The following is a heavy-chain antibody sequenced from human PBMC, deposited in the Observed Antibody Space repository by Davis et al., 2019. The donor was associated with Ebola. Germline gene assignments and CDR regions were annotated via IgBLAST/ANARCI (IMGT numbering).Heavy chain of an antibody. CDR3: ATVKITILQRDAFDV. Sequence: ASVKVSCKVFGYTLTELSMHWVRQAPGKGLEWMGGFHPADVETIYAQKFQGRVTMTEDTSADTASMELNSLGSEDTAVYYCATVKITILQRDAFDVWGQGTTVTVSS. D-gene: IGHD5-24*01. V-gene: IGHV1-24*01. J-gene: IGHJ3*01. CDR2: FHPADVET. CDR1: GYTLTELS.